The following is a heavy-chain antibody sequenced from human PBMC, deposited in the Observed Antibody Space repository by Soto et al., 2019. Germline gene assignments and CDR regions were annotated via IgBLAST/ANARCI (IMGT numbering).Heavy chain of an antibody. CDR1: GGSISSISYY. Sequence: SETLSLTCTVSGGSISSISYYWGWIRQPPGKGLEVIGSIYYSGSNYYHPSLNSRVTLYVDTSKKQFSLKLSSVTAADTAVYYCATPVAVFRKTFDXWGQGTLVTVSX. D-gene: IGHD6-19*01. J-gene: IGHJ4*02. CDR2: IYYSGSN. V-gene: IGHV4-39*01. CDR3: ATPVAVFRKTFDX.